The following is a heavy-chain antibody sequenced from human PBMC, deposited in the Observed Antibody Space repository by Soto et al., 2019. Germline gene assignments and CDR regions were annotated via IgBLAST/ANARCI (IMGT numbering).Heavy chain of an antibody. J-gene: IGHJ6*02. CDR2: ISWNSGGL. V-gene: IGHV3-9*01. CDR1: GFTFDDYA. CDR3: AKDRIPQPWLSGLDV. D-gene: IGHD2-2*01. Sequence: EVQLVESGGGLVQPGRSLRLSRAASGFTFDDYAMHWVRQVPGTGLEWVSGISWNSGGLGYADTVKGLFTISRENAKNSLYPDTSSLRAEDTTLYYCAKDRIPQPWLSGLDVRGQWTTVTVSS.